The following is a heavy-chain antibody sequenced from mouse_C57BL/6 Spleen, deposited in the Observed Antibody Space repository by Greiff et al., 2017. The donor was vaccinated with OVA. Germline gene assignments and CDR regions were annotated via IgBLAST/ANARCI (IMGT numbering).Heavy chain of an antibody. J-gene: IGHJ3*01. Sequence: EVKLVESGPELVKPGASVKMSCKASGYTFTDYNMHWVKQSHGKSLEWIGYINPNNGGTSYNQKFKGKATLTVNKSSSTAYMELRSLTSEDSAVYDCARERRFAYWGQGTLVTVSA. CDR1: GYTFTDYN. V-gene: IGHV1-22*01. CDR3: ARERRFAY. CDR2: INPNNGGT.